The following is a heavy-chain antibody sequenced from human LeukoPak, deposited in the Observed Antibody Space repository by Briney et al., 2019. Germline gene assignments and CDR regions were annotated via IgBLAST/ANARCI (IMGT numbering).Heavy chain of an antibody. V-gene: IGHV4-39*07. CDR1: GGSISSSSHY. J-gene: IGHJ6*03. D-gene: IGHD3-3*01. CDR2: IYYSGST. Sequence: SETLSLTCTVSGGSISSSSHYWGWIRQPPGTGLEWIGSIGSIYYSGSTYYNPSLKSRVTISVDTSRNQFSLKLSSVTAADTAVYYCARDQPSYYATNYYMDVWGKGTTVTISS. CDR3: ARDQPSYYATNYYMDV.